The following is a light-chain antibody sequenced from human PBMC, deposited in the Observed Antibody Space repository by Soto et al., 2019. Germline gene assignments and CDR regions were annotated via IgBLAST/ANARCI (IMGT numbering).Light chain of an antibody. CDR2: AVS. V-gene: IGLV2-8*01. Sequence: QSVLTQPPSASGSPGQSVTISCTGTSSDVGAYKYVSWYQQHPGKAPKLMIYAVSERPSGVPDRFSGSKSGNTASLTVSGLRAEDEADYYCSSYADTNNLLFGGGIKLTVL. CDR3: SSYADTNNLL. J-gene: IGLJ2*01. CDR1: SSDVGAYKY.